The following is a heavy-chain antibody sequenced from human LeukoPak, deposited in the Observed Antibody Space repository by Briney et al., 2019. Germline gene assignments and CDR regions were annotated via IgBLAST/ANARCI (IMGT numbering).Heavy chain of an antibody. D-gene: IGHD5-24*01. CDR2: INSDGGST. CDR1: GFTFSSYW. Sequence: GGSLRLSCAASGFTFSSYWMHWVRQAPGKGLVWVSRINSDGGSTSYADSVKGRFTISRDNAKNTLYLQMSSLRAEDTAVYYCTRDRGMATIDYWGQGTLVTVSS. V-gene: IGHV3-74*01. J-gene: IGHJ4*02. CDR3: TRDRGMATIDY.